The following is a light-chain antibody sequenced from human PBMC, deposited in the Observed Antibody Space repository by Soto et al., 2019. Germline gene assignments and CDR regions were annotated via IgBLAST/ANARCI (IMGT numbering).Light chain of an antibody. CDR1: QGVSSSY. CDR3: QQYDKWPRT. CDR2: GAS. J-gene: IGKJ1*01. V-gene: IGKV3-15*01. Sequence: EIVLTQSPATLSLSPVERATVSCRAIQGVSSSYLTWYQQRPGRAPRLLIYGASTRATGVPARFSGSGSGTEFTLTISNLQSEDFAVYHCQQYDKWPRTFGQGTKV.